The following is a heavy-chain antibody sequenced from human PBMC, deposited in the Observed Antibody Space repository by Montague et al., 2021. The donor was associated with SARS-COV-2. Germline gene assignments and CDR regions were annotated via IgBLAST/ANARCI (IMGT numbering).Heavy chain of an antibody. V-gene: IGHV2-5*02. Sequence: VKPTQTLTLTCTFSGFSLNTSGEGVGWVRQPPGKALEWLALIYWDDDKRYSPSLKSRSTISKDTTKNEVVLTVANMDPMDTATYYCARYGDYGSWFDPWGQGTLVTVSS. CDR2: IYWDDDK. D-gene: IGHD4-17*01. J-gene: IGHJ5*02. CDR1: GFSLNTSGEG. CDR3: ARYGDYGSWFDP.